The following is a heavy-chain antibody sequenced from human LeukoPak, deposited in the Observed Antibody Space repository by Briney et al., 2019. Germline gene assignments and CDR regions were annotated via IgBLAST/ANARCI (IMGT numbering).Heavy chain of an antibody. Sequence: GGSLRLSCAASGFTFSSYAMHWVRQAPGKGLEWVAVISYDGSNKYYADSVKGRFTISRDNSKSTLYLQMNSLRAEDTAVYYCARDYGYCSSTSCRYYYGMDVWGQGTTVTVSS. D-gene: IGHD2-2*01. CDR1: GFTFSSYA. CDR3: ARDYGYCSSTSCRYYYGMDV. CDR2: ISYDGSNK. J-gene: IGHJ6*02. V-gene: IGHV3-30*04.